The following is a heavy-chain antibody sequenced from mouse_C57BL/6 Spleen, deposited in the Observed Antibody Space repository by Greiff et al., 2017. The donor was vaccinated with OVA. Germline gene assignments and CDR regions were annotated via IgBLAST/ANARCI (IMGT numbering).Heavy chain of an antibody. V-gene: IGHV5-17*01. CDR3: ASFYSNFAY. CDR1: GFTFSDYG. Sequence: EVKLQESGGGLVKPGGSLKLSCAASGFTFSDYGMHWVRQAPEKGLEWVAYISSGSSTIYYADTVKGRFTISRDNAKNTLFLQMTSLRSEDTAMYYCASFYSNFAYWGQGTLVTVSA. J-gene: IGHJ3*01. CDR2: ISSGSSTI. D-gene: IGHD2-5*01.